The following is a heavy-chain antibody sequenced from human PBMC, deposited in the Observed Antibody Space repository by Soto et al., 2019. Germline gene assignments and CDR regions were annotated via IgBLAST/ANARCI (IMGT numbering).Heavy chain of an antibody. D-gene: IGHD1-26*01. CDR3: ARVSGSYYYGMDV. J-gene: IGHJ6*02. V-gene: IGHV4-4*02. CDR1: GGSISSSNW. CDR2: SYHSGST. Sequence: QVQLQESGPGLVKPSGTLSLTCAVSGGSISSSNWWSWVRQPPGKGVGWSGESYHSGSTNYKPSLKSRVTISVDKSKHQFSLKLSSVTAADTAVYYCARVSGSYYYGMDVWGQGTTVTVSS.